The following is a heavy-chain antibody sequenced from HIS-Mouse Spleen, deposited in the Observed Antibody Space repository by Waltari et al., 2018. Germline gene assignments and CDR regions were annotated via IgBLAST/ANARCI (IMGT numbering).Heavy chain of an antibody. Sequence: EVQLLESGGGLVQPGGSLRLSCAASGFTFSSYAMSWVRQAPGKGLEWVSAISGSGGSTYCEDSVKGRFTISRYRSKKTLYLQMNSLRAEDTAVCYCAKDHTDTGEWYFDLWGRGTLVTVSA. D-gene: IGHD7-27*01. J-gene: IGHJ2*01. CDR1: GFTFSSYA. CDR3: AKDHTDTGEWYFDL. CDR2: ISGSGGST. V-gene: IGHV3-23*01.